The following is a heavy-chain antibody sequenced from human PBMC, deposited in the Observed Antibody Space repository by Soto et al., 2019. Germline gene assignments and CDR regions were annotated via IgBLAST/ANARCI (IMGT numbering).Heavy chain of an antibody. D-gene: IGHD6-6*01. J-gene: IGHJ4*02. Sequence: ASVKVSCKASGYTFTGYYMHWVRQAPGQGLEWMGGFDPEDGETIYAQKFQGRVTMTEDTSTDTAYMELSSLRSEDTAVYYCATDLYSSSLSWDYWGQGTLVTVSS. CDR3: ATDLYSSSLSWDY. CDR2: FDPEDGET. V-gene: IGHV1-24*01. CDR1: GYTFTGYY.